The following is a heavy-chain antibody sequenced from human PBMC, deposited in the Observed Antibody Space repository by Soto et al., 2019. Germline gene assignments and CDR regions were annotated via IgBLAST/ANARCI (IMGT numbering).Heavy chain of an antibody. J-gene: IGHJ1*01. D-gene: IGHD2-21*01. CDR2: INHSGST. Sequence: PSETLALTCAVYGGSFSGYYWSWVRQPPGKGLEWIGEINHSGSTNYNPSLKSRVTISVDTSKNQFSLKLSSVTAADTAVYYCARVAGVRRPRIAGYWGQGTLVTVSS. V-gene: IGHV4-34*01. CDR3: ARVAGVRRPRIAGY. CDR1: GGSFSGYY.